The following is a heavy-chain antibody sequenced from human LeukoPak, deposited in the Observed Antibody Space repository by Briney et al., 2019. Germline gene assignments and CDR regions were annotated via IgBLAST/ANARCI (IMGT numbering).Heavy chain of an antibody. CDR2: ISDSGDST. V-gene: IGHV3-23*01. Sequence: PGGSLRLSCAASGFTFGSHAMSWVRQAPGKGLEWVSAISDSGDSTYYADSVKGRFTISRDNSKNTLYLQMSSLRAEDTAVYYCAKYAVVGTPFFDYWGQGTLVTISS. CDR3: AKYAVVGTPFFDY. J-gene: IGHJ4*02. D-gene: IGHD2-15*01. CDR1: GFTFGSHA.